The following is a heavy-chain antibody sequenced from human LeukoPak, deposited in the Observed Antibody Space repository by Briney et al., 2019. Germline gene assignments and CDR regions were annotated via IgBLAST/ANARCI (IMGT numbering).Heavy chain of an antibody. CDR2: MSRSGGNT. CDR3: AKGKVREFDY. J-gene: IGHJ4*02. V-gene: IGHV3-23*01. CDR1: GFTFSSYA. Sequence: GGSLRLSCAASGFTFSSYAMSWVRQAPGKGLEWVSTMSRSGGNTYYAASVKGRFSISRDNSKNTLSLQMNSLRAEDTAVYYCAKGKVREFDYWGQGTLVTVSS.